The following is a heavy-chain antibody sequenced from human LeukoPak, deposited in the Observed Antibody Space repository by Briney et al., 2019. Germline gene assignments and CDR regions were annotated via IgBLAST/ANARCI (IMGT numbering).Heavy chain of an antibody. Sequence: PEPLSLACTLAGGSISSSSYCCGWIRQPPGKGLEWFGSIYYSGSTYYNPSLKSRVTISVDTSKNQFSLKLSSVTAADTAVYYCARPGIVGATTLFDYWGQGTLVTVSS. CDR1: GGSISSSSYC. CDR2: IYYSGST. CDR3: ARPGIVGATTLFDY. D-gene: IGHD1-26*01. J-gene: IGHJ4*02. V-gene: IGHV4-39*01.